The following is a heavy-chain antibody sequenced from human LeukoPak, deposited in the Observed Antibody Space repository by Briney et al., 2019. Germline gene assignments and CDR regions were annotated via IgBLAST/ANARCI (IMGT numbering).Heavy chain of an antibody. D-gene: IGHD1-26*01. CDR2: FDPEDGET. CDR1: GYTLTELS. CDR3: ATILAARHDAFDI. J-gene: IGHJ3*02. Sequence: GASVKVSCKVSGYTLTELSMHWVRQAPGKGLEWMRGFDPEDGETIYAQKFQGRVTMTEDTSTDTAYMELSSLRSEDTAVYYCATILAARHDAFDIWGQGTMVTVSS. V-gene: IGHV1-24*01.